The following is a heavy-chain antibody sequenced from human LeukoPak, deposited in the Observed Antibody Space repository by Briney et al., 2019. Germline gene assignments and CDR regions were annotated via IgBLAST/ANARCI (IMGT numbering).Heavy chain of an antibody. CDR2: INHSGST. CDR3: ASLSATVTTYFDY. Sequence: SETLSLTCAVYGGSFSGYYWSWIRQPPGKGLEWIGEINHSGSTNYNPSLKSRVTISVDTSKNQFSLKLSSVTAADTAVYYCASLSATVTTYFDYWGQGTLVTVSS. J-gene: IGHJ4*02. V-gene: IGHV4-34*01. D-gene: IGHD4-17*01. CDR1: GGSFSGYY.